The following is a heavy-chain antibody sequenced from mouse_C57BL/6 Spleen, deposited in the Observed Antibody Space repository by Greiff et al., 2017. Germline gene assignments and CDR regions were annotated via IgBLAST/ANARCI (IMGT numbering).Heavy chain of an antibody. CDR3: ARGAYYYGSSYPFAY. J-gene: IGHJ3*01. V-gene: IGHV5-16*01. Sequence: EVQLVESEGGLVQPGSSMKLSCTASGFTFSDYYMAWVRPVPDKGLEWVANINYDGSSTYYLDSLKSRFIISRDNAKNILYLQMSSLKSEDTATYYCARGAYYYGSSYPFAYWGQGTLVTVSA. CDR1: GFTFSDYY. D-gene: IGHD1-1*01. CDR2: INYDGSST.